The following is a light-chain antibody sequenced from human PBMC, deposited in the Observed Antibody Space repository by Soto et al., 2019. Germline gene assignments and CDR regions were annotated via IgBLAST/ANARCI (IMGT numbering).Light chain of an antibody. CDR2: SVS. V-gene: IGKV3-15*01. CDR3: QQYYNWPPYT. CDR1: QTVGGN. J-gene: IGKJ2*01. Sequence: EIVMTQSPASLSVSPGERATLSCRASQTVGGNLAWYQQKPGQAPRLLIYSVSTRATGIPARFSGSGSGTDFTLTISSLQSEDFVVYYCQQYYNWPPYTFGQGTKLEIK.